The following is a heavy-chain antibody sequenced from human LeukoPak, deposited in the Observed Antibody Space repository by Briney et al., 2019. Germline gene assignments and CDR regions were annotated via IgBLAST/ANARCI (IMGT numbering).Heavy chain of an antibody. D-gene: IGHD3-10*01. Sequence: GGSLRLSCAASGYNFRVYSLNWVRQAPGKGLEWVAYISSTSGLIKYADSVIGRFTISRDNAKSSLYLQMNSVRAEDTPVFYRARDRGSYYGLGSYENWFDPGGQGTLVTVS. CDR1: GYNFRVYS. CDR2: ISSTSGLI. CDR3: ARDRGSYYGLGSYENWFDP. J-gene: IGHJ5*02. V-gene: IGHV3-48*01.